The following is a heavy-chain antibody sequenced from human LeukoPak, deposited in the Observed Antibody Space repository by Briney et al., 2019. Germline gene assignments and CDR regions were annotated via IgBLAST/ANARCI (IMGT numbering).Heavy chain of an antibody. V-gene: IGHV4-4*07. D-gene: IGHD6-19*01. CDR1: GGSISNFY. CDR3: ARGWAFHTAAVAVDY. CDR2: IYTSGST. Sequence: SETLSLTCTVSGGSISNFYWSWIRQPAGKGLEWIGRIYTSGSTNYNPSLKSRVTISVDTSKNQFSLKLSSVTAADTAVYYCARGWAFHTAAVAVDYWGQGTLVTVSS. J-gene: IGHJ4*02.